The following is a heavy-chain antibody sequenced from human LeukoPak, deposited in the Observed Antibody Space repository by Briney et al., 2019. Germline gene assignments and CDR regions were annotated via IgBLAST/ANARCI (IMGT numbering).Heavy chain of an antibody. CDR3: PRSTPILQYNGNYHSGAIDI. Sequence: KSSETLSLTCAVSGGSIRSYYWSWIRQPPVKGREWSGCIYSSGSTNYNPSLNSRVTISVDTANHQFSLKLSSVTAAATAVYYCPRSTPILQYNGNYHSGAIDIWGQGTMVTVSS. D-gene: IGHD1-26*01. V-gene: IGHV4-59*01. CDR2: IYSSGST. CDR1: GGSIRSYY. J-gene: IGHJ3*02.